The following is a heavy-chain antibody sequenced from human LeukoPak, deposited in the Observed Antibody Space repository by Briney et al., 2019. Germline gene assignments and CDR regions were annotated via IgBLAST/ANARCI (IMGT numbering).Heavy chain of an antibody. CDR1: GFTFSSYS. D-gene: IGHD3-22*01. CDR3: ARDLLDFHEVITSGAPNDY. J-gene: IGHJ4*02. CDR2: ISSSSSYI. Sequence: PGGSLRLSCAASGFTFSSYSMNWVRQAPGKGLEWVSSISSSSSYIYYADSVKGRFTISRDNAKNSLYLQMNSLRAEDTAVYYCARDLLDFHEVITSGAPNDYWGQGTLVTVSS. V-gene: IGHV3-21*01.